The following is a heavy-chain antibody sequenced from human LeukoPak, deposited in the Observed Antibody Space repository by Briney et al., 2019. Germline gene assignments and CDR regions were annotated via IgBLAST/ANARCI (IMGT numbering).Heavy chain of an antibody. D-gene: IGHD2-8*01. CDR3: ARDFVEVYALYYFDY. V-gene: IGHV3-21*01. CDR1: GFTFSSYS. J-gene: IGHJ4*02. CDR2: ISSSSSYI. Sequence: GGSLRLPCAASGFTFSSYSMNWVRQAPGKGLEWVSSISSSSSYIYYADSVKGRFTISRDNAKNSLYLQMNSLRAEDTAVYYCARDFVEVYALYYFDYWGQGTLVTVSS.